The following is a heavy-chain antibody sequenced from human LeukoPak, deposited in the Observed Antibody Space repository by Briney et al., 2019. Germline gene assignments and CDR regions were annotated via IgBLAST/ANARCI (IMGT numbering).Heavy chain of an antibody. CDR3: ASNNSEDAFDI. CDR2: IYYSGST. Sequence: SETLSLTCTVSGGSISSYYWSWIRQPPGKGLEWIGYIYYSGSTNYNPSLKSRVTISVDTSKNQFSLKLSSVTAADTAVYYCASNNSEDAFDIWGQGTMVTVSS. D-gene: IGHD1-1*01. V-gene: IGHV4-59*01. CDR1: GGSISSYY. J-gene: IGHJ3*02.